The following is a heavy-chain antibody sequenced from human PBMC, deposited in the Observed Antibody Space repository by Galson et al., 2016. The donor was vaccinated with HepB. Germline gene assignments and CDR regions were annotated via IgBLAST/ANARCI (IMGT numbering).Heavy chain of an antibody. CDR1: GFTLRSFA. CDR2: IYSGGST. CDR3: TRDGWTSNWFGY. J-gene: IGHJ5*01. D-gene: IGHD6-19*01. Sequence: LRLSCAASGFTLRSFAMNWVRQAPGKGLEWVSIIYSGGSTYYADSVKGRFSISRDNSKNTLYLQMDSLRVEDTAVYYCTRDGWTSNWFGYWGQGTLVTVSS. V-gene: IGHV3-66*02.